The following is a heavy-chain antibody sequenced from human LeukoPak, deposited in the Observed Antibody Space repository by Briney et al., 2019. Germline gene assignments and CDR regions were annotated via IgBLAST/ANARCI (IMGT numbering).Heavy chain of an antibody. Sequence: PSETLSLTCTVSGGSISSGGYYWSWIRQHPGKGLEWIGYIYYSGSTYYNPSLKSRVTISVDTSKNQFSLKLSSVTAADTAVYYCAREAIGEMATIYYYYGMDVWGQGTTVTVSS. CDR1: GGSISSGGYY. J-gene: IGHJ6*02. CDR3: AREAIGEMATIYYYYGMDV. D-gene: IGHD5-24*01. V-gene: IGHV4-31*03. CDR2: IYYSGST.